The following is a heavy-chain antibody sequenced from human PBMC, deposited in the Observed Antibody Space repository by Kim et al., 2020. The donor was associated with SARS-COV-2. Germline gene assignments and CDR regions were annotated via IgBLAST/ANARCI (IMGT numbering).Heavy chain of an antibody. V-gene: IGHV3-23*01. D-gene: IGHD6-19*01. Sequence: GGSLRLSCAASGFTFSSYAMSWVRQAPGKGLEWVSTIRGRDGATYYADSVKGRFTISRDNSKNMLYLQMNSLRAEDTAVYYCAKAPSDGVAGYFDYWGQG. J-gene: IGHJ4*02. CDR3: AKAPSDGVAGYFDY. CDR2: IRGRDGAT. CDR1: GFTFSSYA.